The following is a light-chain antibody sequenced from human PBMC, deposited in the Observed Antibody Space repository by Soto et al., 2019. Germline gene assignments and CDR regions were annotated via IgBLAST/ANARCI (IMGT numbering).Light chain of an antibody. CDR1: SSDVGGYNY. CDR2: DVS. J-gene: IGLJ1*01. Sequence: SAVTQPASVSGSPGPSITISCTGTSSDVGGYNYVSWYQQHPGKAPKLMIYDVSNRPSGVSNRFSGSKSGNTASLTISGLQAEDEADYYCSLYTSSSTLYVFGTGTKVTVL. V-gene: IGLV2-14*01. CDR3: SLYTSSSTLYV.